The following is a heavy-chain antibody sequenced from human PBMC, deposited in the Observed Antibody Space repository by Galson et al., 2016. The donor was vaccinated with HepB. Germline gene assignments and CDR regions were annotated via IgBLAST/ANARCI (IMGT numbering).Heavy chain of an antibody. Sequence: SETLSLTCTVSGGSISSYYWSWIRQPPGKGLEWIGYIYYSGGTNYNPSLKSRVTISVDTSKNQFSLKLSSVTAADTAVYYCARGRDYVWGEVGLDYWGQGTLVTVSS. CDR1: GGSISSYY. J-gene: IGHJ4*02. CDR2: IYYSGGT. V-gene: IGHV4-59*01. D-gene: IGHD3-16*01. CDR3: ARGRDYVWGEVGLDY.